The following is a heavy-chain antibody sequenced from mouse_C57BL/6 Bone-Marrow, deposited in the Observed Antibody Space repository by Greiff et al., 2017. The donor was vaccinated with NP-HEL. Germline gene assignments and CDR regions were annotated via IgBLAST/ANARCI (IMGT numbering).Heavy chain of an antibody. V-gene: IGHV1-82*01. D-gene: IGHD1-1*01. CDR2: IYPGDGDT. CDR3: ARSITTVVANFDY. CDR1: GYAFSSSW. J-gene: IGHJ2*01. Sequence: VQLQQSGPELVKPGASVKISCKASGYAFSSSWMNWVKQRPGKGLEWIGRIYPGDGDTNYNGKFKDKATLTADKSSSTAYMQLSSLTSEDSAVYFCARSITTVVANFDYWGQGTTLTVSS.